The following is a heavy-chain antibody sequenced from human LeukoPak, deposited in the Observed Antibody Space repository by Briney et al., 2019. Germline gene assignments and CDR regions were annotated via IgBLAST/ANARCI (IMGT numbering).Heavy chain of an antibody. J-gene: IGHJ5*02. D-gene: IGHD6-19*01. CDR1: GFTLSSYE. V-gene: IGHV3-48*03. Sequence: GGSLRLSCAASGFTLSSYEMNWVRQAPGKGLERVSYISSSGSTIAYADSVKGRFTISRDNAKNSLYLQMTSLRGEDTAVYYCARAGAVAARVFDPWGQGTLVTVSS. CDR2: ISSSGSTI. CDR3: ARAGAVAARVFDP.